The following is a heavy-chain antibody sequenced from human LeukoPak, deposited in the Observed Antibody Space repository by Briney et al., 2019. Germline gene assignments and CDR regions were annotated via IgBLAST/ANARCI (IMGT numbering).Heavy chain of an antibody. CDR2: ICGNGDTI. CDR1: GFTFSTHA. D-gene: IGHD4-17*01. CDR3: AKGQELDDGVFDS. V-gene: IGHV3-23*01. J-gene: IGHJ4*02. Sequence: GGSLRLACAASGFTFSTHAMTWVRQTPGKGLEWVSTICGNGDTIHYADSVKGLSTISRDNSKNTLYLQMNSLRAEDTAIYYCAKGQELDDGVFDSWGQGALVTVSS.